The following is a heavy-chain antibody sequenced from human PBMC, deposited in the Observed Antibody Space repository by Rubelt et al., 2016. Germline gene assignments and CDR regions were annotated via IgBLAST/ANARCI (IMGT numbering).Heavy chain of an antibody. V-gene: IGHV1-18*01. D-gene: IGHD6-6*01. Sequence: QVQLVQSGAEVKKPGSSVKVSCKASGGTFSSYAISWVRQAPGQGLEWMGWISTYNGNTNYAQKLQGRVTMTTDTSTSTAYMGLRGLGSDGTDVYYCASGGIAARLLDYWGQGTLVTVSS. CDR3: ASGGIAARLLDY. CDR1: GGTFSSYA. J-gene: IGHJ4*02. CDR2: ISTYNGNT.